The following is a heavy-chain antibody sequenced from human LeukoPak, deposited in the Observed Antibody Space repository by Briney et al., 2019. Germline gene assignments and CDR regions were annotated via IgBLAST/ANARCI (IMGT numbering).Heavy chain of an antibody. CDR2: IYYSGST. CDR1: GGSISSYY. D-gene: IGHD6-19*01. Sequence: SETLTLTCTLSGGSISSYYWSWIRQPPGKGLEWIGYIYYSGSTNYNPSLKSRVTISVDTSKNQFSLKVSSVTAADTAVYYCVRAVAATRIDFWGQGTLVTVSS. J-gene: IGHJ4*02. CDR3: VRAVAATRIDF. V-gene: IGHV4-59*01.